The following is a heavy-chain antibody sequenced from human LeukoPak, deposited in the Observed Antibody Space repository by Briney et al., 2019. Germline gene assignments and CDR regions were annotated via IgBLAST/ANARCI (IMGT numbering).Heavy chain of an antibody. CDR3: ARDGYCSSGTWYGKDY. CDR2: INSDGSST. J-gene: IGHJ4*02. V-gene: IGHV3-74*01. CDR1: GFVFSNYW. Sequence: GESLRLSCAASGFVFSNYWMHWVRQGPGKGLVWVSRINSDGSSTIYADSVKGRFTISRDNAKNTLYLQMNSLRAEDTAVYYCARDGYCSSGTWYGKDYWGQGTLVTVSS. D-gene: IGHD2-15*01.